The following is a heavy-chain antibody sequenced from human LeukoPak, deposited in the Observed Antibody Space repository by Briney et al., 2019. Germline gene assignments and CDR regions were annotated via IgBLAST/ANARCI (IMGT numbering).Heavy chain of an antibody. CDR2: ISAYNRNT. Sequence: ASVKVSCKASGYTFTTYGIAWVRQAPGQGLEWMGWISAYNRNTNYAQKVQGRVTMTTDTSTSTAYMELRSLRSDDTAVYYCARAVQLWKRYYYYMDVWGKGTTVTVSS. CDR3: ARAVQLWKRYYYYMDV. V-gene: IGHV1-18*01. D-gene: IGHD5-18*01. J-gene: IGHJ6*03. CDR1: GYTFTTYG.